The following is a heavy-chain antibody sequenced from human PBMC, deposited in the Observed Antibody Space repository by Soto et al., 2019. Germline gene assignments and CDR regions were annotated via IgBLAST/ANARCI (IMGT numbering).Heavy chain of an antibody. CDR3: AKIGYCSGGSCYIDASDI. Sequence: GGSLRLSCAASGFTFSSYGMHWVRQAPGKGLEWVAVISYDGSNKYYADSVKGRFTISRDNSKNTLYLQMNSLRAEDTAVYYCAKIGYCSGGSCYIDASDIWGQGTMVTVSS. D-gene: IGHD2-15*01. V-gene: IGHV3-30*18. CDR2: ISYDGSNK. CDR1: GFTFSSYG. J-gene: IGHJ3*02.